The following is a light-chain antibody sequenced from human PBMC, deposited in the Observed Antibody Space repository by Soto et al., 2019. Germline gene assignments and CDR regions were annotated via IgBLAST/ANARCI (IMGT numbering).Light chain of an antibody. CDR3: SSYAISSTPIYV. CDR1: SRDVGGYNY. J-gene: IGLJ1*01. Sequence: QSVLTQPASVSGSPGQSITISCTGTSRDVGGYNYVSWHQHHPGKAPKLLISEVRNRPSGISNRFSGSKSGNTATLTISGLQADDEADYYCSSYAISSTPIYVFGTGTKVTV. CDR2: EVR. V-gene: IGLV2-14*01.